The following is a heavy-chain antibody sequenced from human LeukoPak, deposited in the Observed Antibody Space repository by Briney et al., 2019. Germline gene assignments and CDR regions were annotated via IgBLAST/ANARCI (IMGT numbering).Heavy chain of an antibody. CDR1: GGSFSGDY. V-gene: IGHV4-34*01. J-gene: IGHJ3*02. CDR3: ARGRGYNAFDI. CDR2: INHSGST. D-gene: IGHD5-18*01. Sequence: SETLSLTCPVYGGSFSGDYWSWIRQPPGKGLEWMGDINHSGSTNYKPSLKSRVTISVDTSKNQFPLKMSTVNAAETAVYYCARGRGYNAFDIWGQGTMVTVSS.